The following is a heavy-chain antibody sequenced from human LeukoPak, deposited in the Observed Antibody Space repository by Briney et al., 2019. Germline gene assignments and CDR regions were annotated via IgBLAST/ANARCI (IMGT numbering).Heavy chain of an antibody. J-gene: IGHJ4*02. CDR3: AKQKGVSWYSEEDY. Sequence: GGSLRLSCAASGFTFSSYAISWVRQAPGKGLEWVSSIKGSTSSTYYVDSVKGRFTISRDNSKNTLYLQMNSLRAEDTAVYYCAKQKGVSWYSEEDYWGQGTLVTVSS. D-gene: IGHD2-15*01. V-gene: IGHV3-23*01. CDR2: IKGSTSST. CDR1: GFTFSSYA.